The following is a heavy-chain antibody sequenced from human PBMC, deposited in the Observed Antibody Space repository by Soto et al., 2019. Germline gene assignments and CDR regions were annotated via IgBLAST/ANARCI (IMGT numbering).Heavy chain of an antibody. J-gene: IGHJ4*02. D-gene: IGHD3-16*01. V-gene: IGHV4-31*03. Sequence: SETLSLTCTVSGASISSCCSYWTWIRQHPGKGLEWIGYIYYSGGTYYNPSLKSRVTISLDTSENQFSLELTPVTAAATAMYYCARGDIIPYGGVSLDYWGRGTLVT. CDR2: IYYSGGT. CDR1: GASISSCCSY. CDR3: ARGDIIPYGGVSLDY.